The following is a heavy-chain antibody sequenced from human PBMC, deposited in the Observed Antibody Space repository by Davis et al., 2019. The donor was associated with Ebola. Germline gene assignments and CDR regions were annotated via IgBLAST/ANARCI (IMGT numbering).Heavy chain of an antibody. CDR3: ARFPDYRPIYYYMDV. Sequence: PGGSLRLSCAASGFTVSSNYMSWVRQAPGKGLEWVAVISYDGSNKYYADSVKGRFTISRDNAKNSLYLQMNSLRAEDTAVYYCARFPDYRPIYYYMDVWGKGTTVTVSS. CDR2: ISYDGSNK. J-gene: IGHJ6*03. D-gene: IGHD4-11*01. CDR1: GFTVSSNY. V-gene: IGHV3-30*03.